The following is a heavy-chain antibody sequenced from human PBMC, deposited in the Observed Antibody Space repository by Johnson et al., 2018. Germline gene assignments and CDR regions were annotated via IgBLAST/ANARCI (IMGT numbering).Heavy chain of an antibody. Sequence: VQLVESGAEVKKPGSSVKVSCKASGGTFSSYAISWVRQAPGQGLEWMGGIIPIFGTANYAQKFQGRVTITADESTSTAYMELSSLRSEDKAVYYCARGPPYYYDSSGYYTYGMDVWGQGTTVTVSS. D-gene: IGHD3-22*01. CDR2: IIPIFGTA. J-gene: IGHJ6*02. V-gene: IGHV1-69*01. CDR1: GGTFSSYA. CDR3: ARGPPYYYDSSGYYTYGMDV.